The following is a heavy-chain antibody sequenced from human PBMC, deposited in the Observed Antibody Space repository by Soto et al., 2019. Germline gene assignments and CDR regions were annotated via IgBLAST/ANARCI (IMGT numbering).Heavy chain of an antibody. CDR2: IYPGDSDT. J-gene: IGHJ6*03. CDR3: ARLNVEFYYYYYMDV. CDR1: GYSFTSYW. Sequence: PGESLKISCKGSGYSFTSYWIGWVRQMPGKGLEWMGIIYPGDSDTRYSPSFQGQVTISADKSISTAYLQWSSLKASDTAMYYCARLNVEFYYYYYMDVWGKGTTVTVSS. V-gene: IGHV5-51*01. D-gene: IGHD3-10*01.